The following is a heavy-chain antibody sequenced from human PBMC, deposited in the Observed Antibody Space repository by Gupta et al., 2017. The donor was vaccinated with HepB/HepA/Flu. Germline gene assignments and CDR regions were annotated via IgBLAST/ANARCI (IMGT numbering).Heavy chain of an antibody. CDR1: GFTFSSYE. J-gene: IGHJ4*02. D-gene: IGHD6-6*01. V-gene: IGHV3-48*03. Sequence: EVQLLESGGGLVQPGGSLRLSCAASGFTFSSYEMNWVRQAPGKGLEWVSYISSSGSTIYYADSVKGRFTISRDNAKNSLYLQMNSLRAEDTAVYYCARELWQRESSSSRGFDYWGQGTLVTVSS. CDR2: ISSSGSTI. CDR3: ARELWQRESSSSRGFDY.